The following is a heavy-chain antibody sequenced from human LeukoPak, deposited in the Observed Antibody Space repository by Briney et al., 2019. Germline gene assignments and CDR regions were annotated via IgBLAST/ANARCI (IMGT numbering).Heavy chain of an antibody. CDR3: ARVRLVTRRNNWFDP. Sequence: GASVKVSCKASGYTLIGYYMHWVRQAPGQGLEWMGWINPNSGGTNYAQKFQGRVTMTRDTSISTAYMELSRLRSDDTAVYYCARVRLVTRRNNWFDPWGQGTLVTVSS. CDR1: GYTLIGYY. D-gene: IGHD4-11*01. CDR2: INPNSGGT. V-gene: IGHV1-2*02. J-gene: IGHJ5*02.